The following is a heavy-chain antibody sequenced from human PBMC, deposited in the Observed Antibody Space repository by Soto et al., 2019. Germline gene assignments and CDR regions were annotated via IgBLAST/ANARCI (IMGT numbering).Heavy chain of an antibody. CDR1: GFTFTNNW. CDR2: INNDGMTT. D-gene: IGHD1-26*01. V-gene: IGHV3-74*01. J-gene: IGHJ4*02. Sequence: GGSLRVSCAASGFTFTNNWMHWVRQAPGKGLEWVSRINNDGMTTTYADSVQGRFTISRDNAKNMLYLQVSSLRAEDTALYYCVRDTQGRGQVFDQWGEGTLVTVSS. CDR3: VRDTQGRGQVFDQ.